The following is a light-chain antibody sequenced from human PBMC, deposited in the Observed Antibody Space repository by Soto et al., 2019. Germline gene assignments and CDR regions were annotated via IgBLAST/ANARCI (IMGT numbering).Light chain of an antibody. CDR3: CSYAGSSTFVV. CDR1: SSDVWSYDL. Sequence: QSALTQPASVSGSRGQSITISCTGTSSDVWSYDLVSWYQHHPGKAPKLMIYEVNKRPSGVSNRFSGSKSGNTASLTISGLQAEDEADYSCCSYAGSSTFVVFGGGTKLTVL. CDR2: EVN. J-gene: IGLJ3*02. V-gene: IGLV2-23*02.